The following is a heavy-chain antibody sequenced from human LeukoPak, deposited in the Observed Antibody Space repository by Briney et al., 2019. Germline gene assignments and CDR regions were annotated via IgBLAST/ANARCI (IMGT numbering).Heavy chain of an antibody. CDR3: ARGDMVEVPVVRDNFQN. D-gene: IGHD2-2*01. CDR2: INAGNGNT. Sequence: ASVKVSCKASGYTFTSYAMHWVRQAPGQRLEWMGWINAGNGNTKYSQKFQGRVTITRDTSASTAYMELSSLRSEDTAVYYCARGDMVEVPVVRDNFQNWAKGTLVTVSS. V-gene: IGHV1-3*01. J-gene: IGHJ1*01. CDR1: GYTFTSYA.